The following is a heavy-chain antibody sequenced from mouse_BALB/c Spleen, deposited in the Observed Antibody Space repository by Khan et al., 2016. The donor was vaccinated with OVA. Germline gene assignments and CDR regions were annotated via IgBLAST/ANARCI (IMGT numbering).Heavy chain of an antibody. CDR3: ARDDGYSLFAY. J-gene: IGHJ3*01. CDR1: DYTFTDYP. Sequence: QVQLQQSGPELVRPGVSVKISCKGSDYTFTDYPLHWVQQSHAQRPEWIGAVGTYYGHTNYNQKFKGKAIMTVDKSSSTAYLELARLLPEDSAIYYGARDDGYSLFAYWGQGILVTVSA. CDR2: VGTYYGHT. V-gene: IGHV1S137*01. D-gene: IGHD2-3*01.